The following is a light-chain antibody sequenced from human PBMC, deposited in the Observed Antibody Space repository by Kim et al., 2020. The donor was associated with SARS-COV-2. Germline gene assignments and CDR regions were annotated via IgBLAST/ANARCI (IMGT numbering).Light chain of an antibody. V-gene: IGKV1-5*01. Sequence: GDRVTISCRASQSMSSWLAWYQQKPGKAPKLLIYDASSLEGGVPSRFSGSGSGTDFTLTISSLQPDDFATYYCQQYHSYPYTFG. CDR1: QSMSSW. CDR2: DAS. J-gene: IGKJ2*01. CDR3: QQYHSYPYT.